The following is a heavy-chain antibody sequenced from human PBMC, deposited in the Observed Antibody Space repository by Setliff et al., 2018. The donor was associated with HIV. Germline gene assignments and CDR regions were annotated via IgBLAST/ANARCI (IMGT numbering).Heavy chain of an antibody. Sequence: ASVKVSCKASGYTFTNNVIHWVRQAPGQRLEWMGWIHAGSGDTQYSQKFQGRVTITRDTSANTVYMELSSLRSEDTAMYYCARDHPGIAYWGQGTMVTVSS. J-gene: IGHJ4*02. CDR3: ARDHPGIAY. V-gene: IGHV1-3*01. CDR1: GYTFTNNV. CDR2: IHAGSGDT.